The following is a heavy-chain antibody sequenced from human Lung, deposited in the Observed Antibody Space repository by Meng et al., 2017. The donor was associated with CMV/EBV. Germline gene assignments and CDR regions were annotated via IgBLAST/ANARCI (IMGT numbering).Heavy chain of an antibody. CDR1: GYTLTNYY. J-gene: IGHJ4*02. CDR2: INPRDNTT. CDR3: ARDLGYSSSWYFQYYFDC. V-gene: IGHV1-46*01. Sequence: ASXXVSXKASGYTLTNYYIHWVRQAPGQGLEWMGIINPRDNTTIYAQKFQGRVTMTRDTSTSTVYMELSSLRSDDTALYYCARDLGYSSSWYFQYYFDCWXTGNLV. D-gene: IGHD6-13*01.